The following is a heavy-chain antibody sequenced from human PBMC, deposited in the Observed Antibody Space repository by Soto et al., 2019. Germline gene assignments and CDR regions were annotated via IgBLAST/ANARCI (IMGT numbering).Heavy chain of an antibody. J-gene: IGHJ6*02. Sequence: GGSLRLSCAASGFTFSNAWMSWVRQAPGKGLEWVGRIKSKTDGGTTDYAAPVKGRFTISRDDSKNTLYLQMNSLRVGDTAVYYCARTDRDFYGLDVWGQGTTVTVSS. D-gene: IGHD1-1*01. CDR2: IKSKTDGGTT. CDR1: GFTFSNAW. V-gene: IGHV3-15*01. CDR3: ARTDRDFYGLDV.